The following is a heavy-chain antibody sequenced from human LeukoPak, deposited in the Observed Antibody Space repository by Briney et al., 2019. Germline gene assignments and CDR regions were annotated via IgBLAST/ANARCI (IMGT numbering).Heavy chain of an antibody. V-gene: IGHV3-49*04. J-gene: IGHJ5*01. Sequence: PGGSLRLSCAASGFTFSSYTMNWVRQAPGKGLEWVGFIRSKAYGGTTEYAASVKGRFTISRDDSKTIAYLQMNSLKIEDTAVYYCTRGRSWFDSWGQGTLVTVSS. CDR1: GFTFSSYT. CDR2: IRSKAYGGTT. CDR3: TRGRSWFDS.